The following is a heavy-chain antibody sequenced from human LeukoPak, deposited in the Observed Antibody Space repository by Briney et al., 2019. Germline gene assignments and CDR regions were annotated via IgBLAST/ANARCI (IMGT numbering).Heavy chain of an antibody. CDR2: IYYSGST. D-gene: IGHD6-13*01. Sequence: SETLSLTCTVSGGSISSSSYYWGWIRHPPGKGLEWVGCIYYSGSTYYNPSLKSRITISVDTSKNQFSLKLSSVTAADTAVYYCARGCYSSSCLGWFDPWGQGTLVTVSS. J-gene: IGHJ5*02. CDR1: GGSISSSSYY. CDR3: ARGCYSSSCLGWFDP. V-gene: IGHV4-39*01.